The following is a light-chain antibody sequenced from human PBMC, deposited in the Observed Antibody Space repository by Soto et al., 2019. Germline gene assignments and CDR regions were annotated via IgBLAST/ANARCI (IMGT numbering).Light chain of an antibody. CDR3: AAWDDTLNGIYV. CDR1: SSNIGSNT. J-gene: IGLJ1*01. V-gene: IGLV1-44*01. Sequence: QSVMAQPPSASGTPGERVTISCSGSSSNIGSNTVSWYQHLPGTAPKLLIYSNNQRPSGVPDRFSGSKSGTSASLAISGLQSEDEADYYCAAWDDTLNGIYVFGTGTKVTVL. CDR2: SNN.